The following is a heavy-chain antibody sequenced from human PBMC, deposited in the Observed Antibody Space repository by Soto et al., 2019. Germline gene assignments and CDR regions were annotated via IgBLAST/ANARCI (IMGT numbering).Heavy chain of an antibody. J-gene: IGHJ4*02. Sequence: SETLSLTCAVYGGSFSGYYWSWIRQPPGKGLEWIGEINHSGSTNYNPSLKSRVTISVDTSKNQFSLKLSSVTAEDTAVYYCARAGIWGGYCSVTNCYKTFDYWGQGALVTVSS. CDR3: ARAGIWGGYCSVTNCYKTFDY. CDR2: INHSGST. V-gene: IGHV4-34*01. D-gene: IGHD2-2*01. CDR1: GGSFSGYY.